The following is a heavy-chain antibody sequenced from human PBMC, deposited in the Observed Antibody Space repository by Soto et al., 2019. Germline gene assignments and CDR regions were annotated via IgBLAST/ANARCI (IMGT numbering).Heavy chain of an antibody. D-gene: IGHD2-2*01. J-gene: IGHJ6*03. CDR3: ARARSGVPAATDPYYYYYMDV. Sequence: PSETLSLTCTVSGGSVSSYYWSWIRQPPGKGLEWIGYIYYSGSTNYNPSLKSRVTISVDTSKNQFSLKLSSVTAADTAVYYCARARSGVPAATDPYYYYYMDVWGKGTTVTVSS. CDR2: IYYSGST. V-gene: IGHV4-59*02. CDR1: GGSVSSYY.